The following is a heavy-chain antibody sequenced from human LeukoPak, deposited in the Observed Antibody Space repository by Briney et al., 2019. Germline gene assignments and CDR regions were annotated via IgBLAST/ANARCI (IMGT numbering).Heavy chain of an antibody. CDR3: ARGRTITFGGVSVSYAFDI. Sequence: PSETLSLTCTVSGGSISSYCWSWIRQPAGKGLEWIGRIYTSGSTNYNPSLKSRVTMSVDTSKNQFSLKLSSVTAADTAVYYCARGRTITFGGVSVSYAFDIWGQGTMVTVSS. CDR1: GGSISSYC. CDR2: IYTSGST. J-gene: IGHJ3*02. D-gene: IGHD3-16*02. V-gene: IGHV4-4*07.